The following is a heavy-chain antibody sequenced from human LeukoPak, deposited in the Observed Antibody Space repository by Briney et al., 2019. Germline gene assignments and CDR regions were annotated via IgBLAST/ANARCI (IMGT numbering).Heavy chain of an antibody. CDR2: INPNSGGT. CDR1: GYTFTSYY. J-gene: IGHJ4*02. D-gene: IGHD6-19*01. Sequence: ASVKVSCKASGYTFTSYYMHWVRQAPGQGLEWMGWINPNSGGTNYAQKFQGRVTMTRDTSISTAYMEVSRLRSDDTAVYYCAREEAKDTSGWPELDYWGQGTLVTVSS. CDR3: AREEAKDTSGWPELDY. V-gene: IGHV1-2*02.